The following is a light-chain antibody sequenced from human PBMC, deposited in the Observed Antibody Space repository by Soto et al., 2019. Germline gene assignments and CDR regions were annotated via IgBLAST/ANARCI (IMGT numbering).Light chain of an antibody. CDR2: KAS. CDR3: QHYNSYST. Sequence: DIQMTQSPSTLSASVGDRVTITCRASQSISSWLAWYQQKPGKAPKLLIYKASSLESGVPSRFSGSGSGTEITLTISSLQPDDFATYYCQHYNSYSTFGQGTKVDIK. V-gene: IGKV1-5*03. J-gene: IGKJ1*01. CDR1: QSISSW.